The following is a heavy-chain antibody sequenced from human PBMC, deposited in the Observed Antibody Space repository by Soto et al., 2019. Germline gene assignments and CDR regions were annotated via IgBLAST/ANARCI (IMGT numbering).Heavy chain of an antibody. CDR3: ATEEVGGSYVYTFDP. CDR1: GGSIPSSIYY. D-gene: IGHD1-26*01. J-gene: IGHJ5*02. Sequence: QLHLRESGPGLVKPSETLSLTCTVSGGSIPSSIYYWGWIRQPPGKGLEWIWSIYYSGSTYYNPSLKSRVSITVDTYKNQVSLTGSSVTAADRAVYYCATEEVGGSYVYTFDPWGQGTLVTVSS. V-gene: IGHV4-39*01. CDR2: IYYSGST.